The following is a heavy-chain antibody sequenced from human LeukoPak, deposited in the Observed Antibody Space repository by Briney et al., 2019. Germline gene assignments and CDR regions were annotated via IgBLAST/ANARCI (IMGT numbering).Heavy chain of an antibody. CDR2: ISGSGGST. Sequence: PGGSLRLSCAASGFTFSSYAMSWVRQAPGKGLEWVSAISGSGGSTYYADSVKGRFTISRDNSKNTLYLQMNSLRPEDTAVYYCAKFLPTHIVVANYYFEYWGERTLVTVSS. CDR3: AKFLPTHIVVANYYFEY. V-gene: IGHV3-23*01. D-gene: IGHD2-21*01. CDR1: GFTFSSYA. J-gene: IGHJ4*02.